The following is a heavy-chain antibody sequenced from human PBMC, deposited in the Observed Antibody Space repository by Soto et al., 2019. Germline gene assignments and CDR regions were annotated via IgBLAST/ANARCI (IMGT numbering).Heavy chain of an antibody. V-gene: IGHV1-46*01. CDR3: ARDQQSSSWYRPNFDY. D-gene: IGHD6-13*01. CDR1: GYTFTSYY. J-gene: IGHJ4*02. CDR2: INPSGGST. Sequence: ASVKVSCKASGYTFTSYYMHWVRQAPGQGLEWMGIINPSGGSTSYAQKFQGRVTMTRDTSTSTVYMELSSLRSEDTAVYYCARDQQSSSWYRPNFDYWGQGTLVTVSS.